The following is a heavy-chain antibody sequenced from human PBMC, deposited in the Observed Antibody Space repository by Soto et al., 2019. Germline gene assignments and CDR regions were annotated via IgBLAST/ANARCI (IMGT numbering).Heavy chain of an antibody. Sequence: EVQLLESGGGLVQPGGSLRLSCAASGFTFSSYAMSWVRQAPGKGLEWVSAISGSGGSTYYADSVKGRFTISRDNSKNTLYLQMNSLRAEDTAVYYCAKVVRYGDYRTSAFDIWGQGTMVTVSS. D-gene: IGHD4-17*01. CDR3: AKVVRYGDYRTSAFDI. J-gene: IGHJ3*02. V-gene: IGHV3-23*01. CDR2: ISGSGGST. CDR1: GFTFSSYA.